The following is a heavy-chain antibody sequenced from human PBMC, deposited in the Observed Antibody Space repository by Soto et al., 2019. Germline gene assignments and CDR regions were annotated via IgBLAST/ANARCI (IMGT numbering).Heavy chain of an antibody. V-gene: IGHV3-21*06. CDR3: ARDRVVPAAMADYYYYMDV. CDR1: GFTFTTYT. D-gene: IGHD2-2*01. CDR2: ISSGSGYI. J-gene: IGHJ6*03. Sequence: GGSLRLSCAASGFTFTTYTMNWVRQAPGRGLEWVSSISSGSGYIYYADSVKGRFIISRDNAKSSLYLQMNSLRAEDTAVYYCARDRVVPAAMADYYYYMDVWGKGTTVTVSS.